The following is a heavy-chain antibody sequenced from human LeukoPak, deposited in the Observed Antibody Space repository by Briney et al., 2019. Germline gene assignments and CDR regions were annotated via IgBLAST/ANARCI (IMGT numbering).Heavy chain of an antibody. CDR1: GGSISSYY. D-gene: IGHD4-23*01. CDR2: IYYSGST. CDR3: ARQLTDYGGPFDY. V-gene: IGHV4-59*08. J-gene: IGHJ4*02. Sequence: SETLSLTCTVSGGSISSYYWSWIRQPPGKGLEWIGYIYYSGSTNYNPSLKSRVTISVDTSKNQFSLKLSSVTAADTAVYYCARQLTDYGGPFDYWGQGTLVTVSS.